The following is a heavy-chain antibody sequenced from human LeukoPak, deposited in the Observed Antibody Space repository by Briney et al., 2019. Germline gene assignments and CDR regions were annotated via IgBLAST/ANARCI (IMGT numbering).Heavy chain of an antibody. D-gene: IGHD4-23*01. CDR3: ARDNSIHERGWWFDP. CDR1: GGTFSSYA. Sequence: ASVKVSCKASGGTFSSYAISWVRQAPGQGLEWMGGIIPIFGTANYAQKFQGRVTITADKSTSTAYMELSSLRSEDTAVYYCARDNSIHERGWWFDPWGQGTLVTVSS. CDR2: IIPIFGTA. V-gene: IGHV1-69*06. J-gene: IGHJ5*02.